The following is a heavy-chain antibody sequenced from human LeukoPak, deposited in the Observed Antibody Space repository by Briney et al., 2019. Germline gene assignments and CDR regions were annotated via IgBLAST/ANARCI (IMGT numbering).Heavy chain of an antibody. Sequence: GGSLRFSCAASGFTVSSNYMSWVRQAPGKGLEWVSVLYSGGSTYYADSVKGRFTISRDNSNNTLYLQMNSLRAEDTAIYYCARGVVRGVPFHGDVWGQGTTVTVSS. CDR1: GFTVSSNY. V-gene: IGHV3-53*01. J-gene: IGHJ6*02. CDR2: LYSGGST. D-gene: IGHD3-10*01. CDR3: ARGVVRGVPFHGDV.